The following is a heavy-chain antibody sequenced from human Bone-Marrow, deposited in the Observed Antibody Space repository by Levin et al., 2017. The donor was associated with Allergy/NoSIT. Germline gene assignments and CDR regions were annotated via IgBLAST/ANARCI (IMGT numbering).Heavy chain of an antibody. CDR1: GGSISSYY. V-gene: IGHV4-59*01. Sequence: KASETLSLTCTVSGGSISSYYWSWIRQPPGKGLEWIGYIYYSGSTNYNPSLKSRVTISVDTSKNQFSLKLSSVTAADTAVYYCARAARPYYFDYWGQGTLVTVSS. CDR3: ARAARPYYFDY. J-gene: IGHJ4*02. CDR2: IYYSGST. D-gene: IGHD6-6*01.